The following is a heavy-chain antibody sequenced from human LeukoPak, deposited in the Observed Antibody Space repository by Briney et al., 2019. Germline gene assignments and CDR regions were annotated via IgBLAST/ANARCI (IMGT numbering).Heavy chain of an antibody. Sequence: SETLSLTCTVSGGSISSYYWSWIRQPPGKGLEWIGYIYYSGSTNYNPSLKSRVTISVDTSKNQFSLKLSSVTAADTAVYYCARGSKYDSSGYWNYWGQGTLVTVSS. D-gene: IGHD3-22*01. CDR1: GGSISSYY. J-gene: IGHJ4*02. CDR3: ARGSKYDSSGYWNY. V-gene: IGHV4-59*01. CDR2: IYYSGST.